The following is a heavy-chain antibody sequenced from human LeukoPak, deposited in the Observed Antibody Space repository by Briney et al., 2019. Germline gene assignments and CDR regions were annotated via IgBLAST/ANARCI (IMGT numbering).Heavy chain of an antibody. V-gene: IGHV1-46*01. CDR2: INTSGGST. D-gene: IGHD5-24*01. J-gene: IGHJ5*02. Sequence: GASVKVSCKASGYTFTSYYMHWVRQAPGQGLEWMGIINTSGGSTSYAQKFQGRFTMTRDMSTSTVYMELSSLRSEDTAVYYCATEMATISRARNGFDPWGQGTLVTVSS. CDR3: ATEMATISRARNGFDP. CDR1: GYTFTSYY.